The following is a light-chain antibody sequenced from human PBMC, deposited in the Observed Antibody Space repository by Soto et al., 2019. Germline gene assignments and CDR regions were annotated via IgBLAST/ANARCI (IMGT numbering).Light chain of an antibody. CDR3: QPRGSWPPSLT. J-gene: IGKJ5*01. CDR1: QSVTHA. V-gene: IGKV3-11*01. Sequence: EVVLTQSPATLSVSPGDRATLSGRARQSVTHALPWYQQKPGKAPRLLIPDASSRAPGIPARFSGSGSATDFPLTISSLQPEDFAVYYCQPRGSWPPSLTFGQGPRLAIK. CDR2: DAS.